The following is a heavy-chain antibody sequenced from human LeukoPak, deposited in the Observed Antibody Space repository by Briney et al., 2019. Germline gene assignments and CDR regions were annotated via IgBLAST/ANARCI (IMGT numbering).Heavy chain of an antibody. CDR2: IHPSGGST. CDR3: ARDQGGYYSSSWVFDY. D-gene: IGHD6-13*01. Sequence: ASVKVSCKASGYTFTNYYMHWVRQAPGQGLEWMGIIHPSGGSTTSAQKFQGRVTMTRDTSISTAYMELSRLRSDDTAVYYCARDQGGYYSSSWVFDYWGQGTLVTVSS. V-gene: IGHV1-46*01. J-gene: IGHJ4*02. CDR1: GYTFTNYY.